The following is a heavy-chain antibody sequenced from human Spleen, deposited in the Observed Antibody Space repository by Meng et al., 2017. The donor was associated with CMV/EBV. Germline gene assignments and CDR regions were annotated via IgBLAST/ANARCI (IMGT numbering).Heavy chain of an antibody. CDR3: ARAMIVVVNPYYYYYGMDV. CDR2: MNPNSGNT. Sequence: FTSYDINWVRQATGQGLEWMGWMNPNSGNTGYAQKFQGRVTMTRNTSISTAYMELSSLRSEDTAVYYCARAMIVVVNPYYYYYGMDVWGQGTMVTVSS. J-gene: IGHJ6*02. CDR1: FTSYD. V-gene: IGHV1-8*01. D-gene: IGHD3-22*01.